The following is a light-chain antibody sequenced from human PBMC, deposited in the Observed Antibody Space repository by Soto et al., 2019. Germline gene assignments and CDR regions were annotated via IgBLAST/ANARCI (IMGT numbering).Light chain of an antibody. CDR2: DNN. V-gene: IGLV1-51*01. CDR3: GTWDSSLNGVV. Sequence: QSVLTQPPSVSAAPGQRVPISCSGSSSNIGNNYVSWYRQLPGTAPKLLIYDNNRRPSGISDRFSGSKSGTSATLDITGLQTGDEADYYCGTWDSSLNGVVFGGGTKLTVL. CDR1: SSNIGNNY. J-gene: IGLJ2*01.